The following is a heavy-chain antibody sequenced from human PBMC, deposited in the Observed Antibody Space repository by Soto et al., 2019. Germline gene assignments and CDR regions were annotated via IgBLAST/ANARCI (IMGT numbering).Heavy chain of an antibody. J-gene: IGHJ5*02. D-gene: IGHD6-13*01. Sequence: ASVKVSFKASGYTFTSYGINWVRQATGQGLEWMGWMNPNSGNTGYAQKFQGRVTMTRNTSISTAYMELSSLRSEDTAVYYCARDLRYSSSWYQEWFDPWGQGTLVTVSS. V-gene: IGHV1-8*01. CDR1: GYTFTSYG. CDR3: ARDLRYSSSWYQEWFDP. CDR2: MNPNSGNT.